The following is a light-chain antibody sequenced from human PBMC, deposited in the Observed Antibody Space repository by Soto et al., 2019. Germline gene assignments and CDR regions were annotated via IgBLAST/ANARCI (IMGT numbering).Light chain of an antibody. J-gene: IGLJ1*01. Sequence: QSVLTQPASVSGAPGQSLTISCTGTSSDVGGYNYASWYQQHPGKAPKLMIYDVSNRPSGVSNRFSGSKSGNTASLTISGLQAEDEADYYCSSYTSSSTLVFGTGTKVTVL. CDR2: DVS. CDR1: SSDVGGYNY. V-gene: IGLV2-14*01. CDR3: SSYTSSSTLV.